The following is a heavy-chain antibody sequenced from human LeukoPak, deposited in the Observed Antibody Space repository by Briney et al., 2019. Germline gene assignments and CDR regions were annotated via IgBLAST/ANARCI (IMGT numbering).Heavy chain of an antibody. CDR2: IFYSGRT. Sequence: SETLSLTCSVSGGSISSYYWSWIRQPPGKGLEWIGYIFYSGRTSYNPSLKSRVTISVDTSKNHFSLTLSSVTAADTAVYYCARDGGSGAFDIWGQGTMVTVSS. D-gene: IGHD3-16*01. V-gene: IGHV4-59*01. CDR1: GGSISSYY. J-gene: IGHJ3*02. CDR3: ARDGGSGAFDI.